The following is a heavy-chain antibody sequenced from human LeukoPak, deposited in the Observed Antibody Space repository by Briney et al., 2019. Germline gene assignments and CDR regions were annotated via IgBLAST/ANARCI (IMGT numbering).Heavy chain of an antibody. CDR2: IYYSGST. CDR1: GGSISSYY. CDR3: ARDRVVPAAKPYYYYYMDV. Sequence: PSETLSLTCTVSGGSISSYYWSWIRQPPGKGLEWIGYIYYSGSTNYNPSLKSRVTISVDTSKNQFSLKLSSVTAADTAVYYCARDRVVPAAKPYYYYYMDVWGKGTTVTVS. D-gene: IGHD2-2*01. V-gene: IGHV4-59*01. J-gene: IGHJ6*03.